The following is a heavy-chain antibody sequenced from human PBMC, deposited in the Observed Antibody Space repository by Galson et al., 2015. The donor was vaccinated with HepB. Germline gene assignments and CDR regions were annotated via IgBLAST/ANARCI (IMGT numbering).Heavy chain of an antibody. CDR3: ARDLSIAAAGTGDAFDI. D-gene: IGHD6-13*01. V-gene: IGHV1-18*01. CDR1: GYTFTSYG. CDR2: ISAYNGNT. Sequence: QSGAEVKKPGASVKVSCKASGYTFTSYGISWVRQAPGQGLEWMGWISAYNGNTNYAQKLQGRVTMTTDTSTSTAYMELRSLRSDDTAVYYCARDLSIAAAGTGDAFDIWGQGTMVTVSS. J-gene: IGHJ3*02.